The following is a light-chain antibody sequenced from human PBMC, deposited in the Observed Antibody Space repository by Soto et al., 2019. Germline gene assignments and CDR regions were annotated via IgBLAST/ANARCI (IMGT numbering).Light chain of an antibody. J-gene: IGKJ2*01. V-gene: IGKV3-11*01. Sequence: TQSPSSVSASVGDRVTITCRASQDISSYLAWYQQKPGQAPRLLIYDASNRATGIPARFSGSGSGTDFTLTISSLEPEDFAVYYCQQPYTFGQGTKLEIK. CDR3: QQPYT. CDR1: QDISSY. CDR2: DAS.